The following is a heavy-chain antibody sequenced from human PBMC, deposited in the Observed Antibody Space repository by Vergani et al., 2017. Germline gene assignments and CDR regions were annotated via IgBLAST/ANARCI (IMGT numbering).Heavy chain of an antibody. CDR2: IIPIFGTA. Sequence: QVQLVQSGAEVKKPGSSVKVSCKASGGTFSSYAISWVRQAPGQGLEWMGGIIPIFGTANYAQKFQGRVTMTADESTSTAYMELSSLRSEDTAVYYCAGSVTGTFLFYYYMDVWGKGTTVTVSS. CDR1: GGTFSSYA. J-gene: IGHJ6*03. D-gene: IGHD1-7*01. CDR3: AGSVTGTFLFYYYMDV. V-gene: IGHV1-69*01.